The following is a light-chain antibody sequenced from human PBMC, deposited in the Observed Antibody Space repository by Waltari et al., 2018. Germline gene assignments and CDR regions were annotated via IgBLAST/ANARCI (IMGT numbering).Light chain of an antibody. CDR3: QQYGSSPET. CDR1: QSVRSNY. J-gene: IGKJ1*01. Sequence: ENVLTQSPGTLSLSPGERATLSCRASQSVRSNYFAWYQQKPGQAPRLLIYGASNRATGIPDRCSGSGSETDFTLAISSLEPEDFAVYYCQQYGSSPETFGQGTKVEIK. CDR2: GAS. V-gene: IGKV3-20*01.